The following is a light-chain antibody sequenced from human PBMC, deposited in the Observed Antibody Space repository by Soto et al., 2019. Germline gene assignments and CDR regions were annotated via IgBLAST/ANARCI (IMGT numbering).Light chain of an antibody. V-gene: IGLV2-23*01. CDR3: CSYACSSTVV. J-gene: IGLJ2*01. CDR1: SSDVGSYNL. CDR2: EGS. Sequence: QSALTQPASVSGSPGQSITISCTGTSSDVGSYNLVSWYQQHPGKAPKLMIYEGSKRPSGVSNRFSGSKSGNTASLTISGLQAEDEADYYCCSYACSSTVVFGGGTQLTVL.